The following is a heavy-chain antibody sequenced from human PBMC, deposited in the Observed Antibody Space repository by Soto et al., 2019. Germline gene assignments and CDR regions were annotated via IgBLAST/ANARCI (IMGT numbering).Heavy chain of an antibody. CDR1: GYTFTSYY. CDR2: INPSGGST. V-gene: IGHV1-46*03. CDR3: AREYVATDSYGSPYYYYGMDV. Sequence: ASLKVSCKSPGYTFTSYYMHWVRQAPGQGLEWMGIINPSGGSTSYAQKFQGRVTMTRDTSTSTVYMELSSLRSEDTAVYYCAREYVATDSYGSPYYYYGMDVWGQGTTVTVSS. J-gene: IGHJ6*02. D-gene: IGHD5-18*01.